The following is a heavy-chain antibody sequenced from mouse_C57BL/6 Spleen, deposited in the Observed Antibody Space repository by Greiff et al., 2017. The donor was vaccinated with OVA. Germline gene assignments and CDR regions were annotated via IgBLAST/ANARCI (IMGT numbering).Heavy chain of an antibody. J-gene: IGHJ1*03. V-gene: IGHV1-50*01. CDR1: GYTFTSYW. CDR3: ARGGYDYFWYFDV. D-gene: IGHD2-4*01. CDR2: IDPSDSYT. Sequence: QVQLQQPGAELVKPGASVKLSCKASGYTFTSYWMQWVKQRPGQGLEWIGEIDPSDSYTNNNQKFKGKATLTVDTSSSTAYMQLSSLTSEDSAVYYCARGGYDYFWYFDVWGTGTTVTVSS.